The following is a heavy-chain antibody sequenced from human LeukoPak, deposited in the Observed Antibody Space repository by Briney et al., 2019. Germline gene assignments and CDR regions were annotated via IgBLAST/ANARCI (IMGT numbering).Heavy chain of an antibody. CDR2: IYHSGST. CDR3: ARGAWSSSWSDAFDI. CDR1: GGSISSSNW. Sequence: SGTLSLTCAVSGGSISSSNWWSWVRQPPGKGLEWIGEIYHSGSTNYNPSLKSRVTISVDKSKNQFSLKLSSVTAADTAVYYCARGAWSSSWSDAFDIWGQGTMVTVSS. D-gene: IGHD6-13*01. J-gene: IGHJ3*02. V-gene: IGHV4-4*02.